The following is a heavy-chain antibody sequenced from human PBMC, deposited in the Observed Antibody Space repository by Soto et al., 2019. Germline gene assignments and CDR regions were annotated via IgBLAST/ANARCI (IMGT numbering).Heavy chain of an antibody. J-gene: IGHJ4*02. CDR2: ISAYNGNT. V-gene: IGHV1-18*01. D-gene: IGHD2-15*01. CDR3: ARDSYCSGGSCYRGYFDY. CDR1: GYTFTSYG. Sequence: QVQLVQSGAEVKKPGASVKVSCKASGYTFTSYGISWVRQAPGQGLEWMGWISAYNGNTNYAQKLQGRVTMTTDTSTSTVYMELRSLRSDDTAVYYCARDSYCSGGSCYRGYFDYWGQGTLVTVSS.